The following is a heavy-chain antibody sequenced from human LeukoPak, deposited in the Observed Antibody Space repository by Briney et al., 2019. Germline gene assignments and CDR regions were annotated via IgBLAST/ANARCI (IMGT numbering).Heavy chain of an antibody. Sequence: SETLSLTCTVSGGSISSGDYYWSWIRQPPGEGLEWIGRIYTSGSTNYNPSLKSRVTISVDTSKNQFSLKLSSVTAADTAVYYCARADNWNYAFAFDIWGQGTMVTVSS. V-gene: IGHV4-61*02. J-gene: IGHJ3*02. CDR1: GGSISSGDYY. D-gene: IGHD1-7*01. CDR2: IYTSGST. CDR3: ARADNWNYAFAFDI.